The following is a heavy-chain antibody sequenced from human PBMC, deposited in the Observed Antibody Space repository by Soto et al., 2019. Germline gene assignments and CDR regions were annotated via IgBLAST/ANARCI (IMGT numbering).Heavy chain of an antibody. J-gene: IGHJ4*02. CDR2: IRVDGSST. CDR3: AKVNFRHIVVVPAAILRTYYFDY. D-gene: IGHD2-2*01. Sequence: GGSLRLSCAAPESIFRGYGMHWVRQAPGKGLEWVAIIRVDGSSTYYADSVMGRFTISRDNSKNTLYLQMNSLRAEDTAVYYCAKVNFRHIVVVPAAILRTYYFDYWGQGTLVTVSS. CDR1: ESIFRGYG. V-gene: IGHV3-30*02.